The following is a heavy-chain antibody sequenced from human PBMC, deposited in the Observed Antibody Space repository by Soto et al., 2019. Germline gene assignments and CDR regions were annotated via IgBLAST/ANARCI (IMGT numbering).Heavy chain of an antibody. CDR2: FIPIFGTA. J-gene: IGHJ6*02. Sequence: QVQLVQSGAEVKKPGSSVKVSCKASGGTFSSYGISWVRQAPGQGLEWMGGFIPIFGTANYAKNFQGRVTLTADKSTSTAYMGLSSLRSEDTAVYSCARVEVGYYGMDDCGQGTTVTVSS. CDR1: GGTFSSYG. V-gene: IGHV1-69*06. CDR3: ARVEVGYYGMDD. D-gene: IGHD3-22*01.